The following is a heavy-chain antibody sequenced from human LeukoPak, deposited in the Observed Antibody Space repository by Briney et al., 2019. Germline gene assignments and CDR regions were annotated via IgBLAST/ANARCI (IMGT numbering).Heavy chain of an antibody. V-gene: IGHV4-59*01. CDR1: GGSISSYY. D-gene: IGHD1-26*01. CDR3: AVGKKMYAFDI. Sequence: PSETLSLTCTVSGGSISSYYWSWIRQPPGKGLEWIGYIYYSGSTNYNPSLKSRVTISVDTSKNQFSLKLSSVTAADTAVYYCAVGKKMYAFDIWGQGTMVTVSS. J-gene: IGHJ3*02. CDR2: IYYSGST.